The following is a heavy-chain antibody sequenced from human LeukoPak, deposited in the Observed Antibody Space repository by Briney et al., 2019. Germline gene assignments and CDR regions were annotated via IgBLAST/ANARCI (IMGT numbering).Heavy chain of an antibody. CDR3: ARYRATVNPRHYYYYGMDV. Sequence: PSETLSLTCTVFGGSISSYYWSWIRQPPGKGLEWIGYIYYSGSTNYNPSLKSRVTISVDTSKNQFSLKLSSVTAADTAVYYCARYRATVNPRHYYYYGMDVWGQGTTVTVSS. CDR2: IYYSGST. D-gene: IGHD5-12*01. CDR1: GGSISSYY. J-gene: IGHJ6*02. V-gene: IGHV4-59*01.